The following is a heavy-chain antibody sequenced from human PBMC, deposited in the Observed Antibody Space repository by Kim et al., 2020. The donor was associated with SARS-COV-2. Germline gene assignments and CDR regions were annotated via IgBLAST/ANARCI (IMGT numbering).Heavy chain of an antibody. J-gene: IGHJ4*01. V-gene: IGHV3-73*01. Sequence: GGSLRLSCEASGLSFSDCVVHWVRRPSGEGPEWVGHIGDRERFFGTTIAASVEGRFTISKDDAKNTVYLEMSSLQVEDTAMYYCLFLSGSRSFTRAYWG. CDR2: IGDRERFFGT. D-gene: IGHD3-10*01. CDR3: LFLSGSRSFTRAY. CDR1: GLSFSDCV.